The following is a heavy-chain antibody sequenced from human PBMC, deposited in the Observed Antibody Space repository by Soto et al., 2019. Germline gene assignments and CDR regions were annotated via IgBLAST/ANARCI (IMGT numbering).Heavy chain of an antibody. Sequence: SETLSLTCNVSGGSFSSDHWGWIRQPPGKGLEWIGKINNTGITNYNPSLKSRATISVDTSKNQFSLKLSSVTAADTAVYYCARYGLDYYYYGMDVWGQGTTVTVSS. CDR3: ARYGLDYYYYGMDV. CDR1: GGSFSSDH. J-gene: IGHJ6*02. D-gene: IGHD4-17*01. V-gene: IGHV4-59*01. CDR2: INNTGIT.